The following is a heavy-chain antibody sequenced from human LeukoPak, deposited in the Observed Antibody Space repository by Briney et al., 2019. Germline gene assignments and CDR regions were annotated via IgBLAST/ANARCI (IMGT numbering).Heavy chain of an antibody. CDR3: ARDRGYFYDQLDY. Sequence: GRSLRLSCVASGYPFSSYSMNWIRQAPGKGLEWVSYISVSGGVRSYADSVKGRFTISRDDARNSLYLQMNSLKDEDTAVYYCARDRGYFYDQLDYWGQGTLVTVSS. CDR1: GYPFSSYS. D-gene: IGHD2/OR15-2a*01. CDR2: ISVSGGVR. J-gene: IGHJ4*02. V-gene: IGHV3-48*02.